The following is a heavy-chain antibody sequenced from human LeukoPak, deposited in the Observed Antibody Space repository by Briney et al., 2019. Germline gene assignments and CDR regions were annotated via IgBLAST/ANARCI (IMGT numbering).Heavy chain of an antibody. CDR2: INPNSGGT. D-gene: IGHD5-24*01. CDR3: ARVNGEMATKGLDY. Sequence: ASVKVSCKASGYTFTGYYMHWVRQAPGQGLEWMGWINPNSGGTNYAQKFQGRVTMTRNTSISTAYMELSRLRSDDTAVYYCARVNGEMATKGLDYWGQGTLVTVSS. V-gene: IGHV1-2*02. CDR1: GYTFTGYY. J-gene: IGHJ4*02.